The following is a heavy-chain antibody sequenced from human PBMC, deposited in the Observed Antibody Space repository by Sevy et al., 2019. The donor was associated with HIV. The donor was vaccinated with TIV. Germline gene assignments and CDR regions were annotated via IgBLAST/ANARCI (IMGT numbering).Heavy chain of an antibody. D-gene: IGHD3-16*01. Sequence: GGSLRLSCAASGFIFSNSWMTWVRQAPGKGLEWVGHIKRKADGETTDYAAPGKGRFTISGGDSKITVYLQVNSLKTEDSAVYYCFETFTEFDYWGQGTLVIVSS. V-gene: IGHV3-15*05. CDR1: GFIFSNSW. CDR2: IKRKADGETT. CDR3: FETFTEFDY. J-gene: IGHJ4*02.